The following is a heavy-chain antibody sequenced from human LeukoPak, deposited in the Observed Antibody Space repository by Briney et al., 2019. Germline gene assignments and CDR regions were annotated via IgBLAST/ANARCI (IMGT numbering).Heavy chain of an antibody. CDR2: IRYDGSNK. CDR1: GFTFSSYS. Sequence: PGGSLRLSCAASGFTFSSYSMNWVRQAPGKGLEWVAHIRYDGSNKYYADSVKGRFTISRDNSKNTLYLQMNSLRAEDTAVYYCAKDRKGVKLELVYYFDYWGQGTLVTVSS. J-gene: IGHJ4*02. D-gene: IGHD1-7*01. V-gene: IGHV3-30*02. CDR3: AKDRKGVKLELVYYFDY.